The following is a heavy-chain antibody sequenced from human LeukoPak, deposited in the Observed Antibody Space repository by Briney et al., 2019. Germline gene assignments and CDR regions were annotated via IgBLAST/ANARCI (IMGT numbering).Heavy chain of an antibody. Sequence: ASVKVSCKASGYTFTSYDISWVRQATGQGLEWMGWMNPNSGNTGYAQKFQGRVTMTRNTSISTAYMELSSLRSEDTAVYYCARGRGYCSGGSCYHNENWFDPWGQGTLVTVSS. CDR1: GYTFTSYD. J-gene: IGHJ5*02. V-gene: IGHV1-8*01. CDR3: ARGRGYCSGGSCYHNENWFDP. CDR2: MNPNSGNT. D-gene: IGHD2-15*01.